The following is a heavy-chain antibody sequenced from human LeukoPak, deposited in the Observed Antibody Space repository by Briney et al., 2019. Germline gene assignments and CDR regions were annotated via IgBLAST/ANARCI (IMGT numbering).Heavy chain of an antibody. D-gene: IGHD3-10*01. CDR3: AREWELLPWY. V-gene: IGHV3-74*01. Sequence: QPGGSLRLSCAASGFTFSIYRMYWVRQAPGKGLVWVSRINSDGSSTIYADSVKGRFTSSRDNAKITLYLQMNSLRAEDTSLYYCAREWELLPWYWGQGTLVTDSS. CDR2: INSDGSST. J-gene: IGHJ4*02. CDR1: GFTFSIYR.